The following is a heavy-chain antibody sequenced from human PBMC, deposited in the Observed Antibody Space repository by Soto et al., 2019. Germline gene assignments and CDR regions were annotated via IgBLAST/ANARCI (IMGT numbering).Heavy chain of an antibody. J-gene: IGHJ6*02. D-gene: IGHD3-16*01. CDR2: ISSSGSTI. V-gene: IGHV3-48*03. Sequence: EVQLVESGGGLVQPGGSLRLSCVASGFTFSSYEMNWVRQAPGKGLEWVSYISSSGSTIYYADSVKGRFTISRDNANNSLYLQMNSLRAEYTAVYYCARGGGPSDYYYYGMDVWGQGTTVTVSS. CDR3: ARGGGPSDYYYYGMDV. CDR1: GFTFSSYE.